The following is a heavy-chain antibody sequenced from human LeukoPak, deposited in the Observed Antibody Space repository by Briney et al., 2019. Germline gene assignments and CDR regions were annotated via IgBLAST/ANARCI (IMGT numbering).Heavy chain of an antibody. D-gene: IGHD5-18*01. CDR2: ISSNGGST. Sequence: GGSLRLSCAASGFTFSSYGMHWVRQAPGKGLEYVSAISSNGGSTYYANSVKGRFTISRDNSKSTLYLQMGSLRAEDMAVYYCARVRGYSYGSSDYWGQGTLVTVSS. CDR3: ARVRGYSYGSSDY. V-gene: IGHV3-64*01. J-gene: IGHJ4*02. CDR1: GFTFSSYG.